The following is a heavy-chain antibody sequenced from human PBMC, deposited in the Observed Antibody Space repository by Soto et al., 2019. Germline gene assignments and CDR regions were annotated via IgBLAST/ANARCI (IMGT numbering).Heavy chain of an antibody. Sequence: ASVKVSCKASGYTFTGYYMHWVRQAPGQGLEWMGWINPNSGSTNYAQKFQGWVTMTTDTSTSTAYMELRSLRSDDTAVYYCARDRDIVLMVGYYYYYYMDVWGKGTTVTVSS. CDR1: GYTFTGYY. V-gene: IGHV1-2*04. J-gene: IGHJ6*03. CDR2: INPNSGST. D-gene: IGHD2-8*01. CDR3: ARDRDIVLMVGYYYYYYMDV.